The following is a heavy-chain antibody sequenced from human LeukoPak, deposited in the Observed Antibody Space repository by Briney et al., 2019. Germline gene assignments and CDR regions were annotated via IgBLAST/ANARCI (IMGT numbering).Heavy chain of an antibody. CDR3: ARAGVTLSAFDI. CDR2: IYTSGST. J-gene: IGHJ3*02. V-gene: IGHV4-4*07. D-gene: IGHD4-23*01. CDR1: GGSISSYY. Sequence: SETLSLTCTVSGGSISSYYWSWIRQPAGKGLEWIGRIYTSGSTNYNPSLKSRATMSVDTSKSQFSLKLSSVTAADTAVYYCARAGVTLSAFDIWGQGIMVAVSS.